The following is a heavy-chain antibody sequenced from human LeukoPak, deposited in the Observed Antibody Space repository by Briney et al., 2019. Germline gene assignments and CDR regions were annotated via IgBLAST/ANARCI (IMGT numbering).Heavy chain of an antibody. V-gene: IGHV1-2*02. J-gene: IGHJ4*02. D-gene: IGHD5-18*01. Sequence: GASVKVSCKASGYTFTGYYMHWVRQAPGQGLEWMGWINPNSGGTNYAQKLQGRVTMTTNTSTSTAYMELRSLRSDDTAVYYCATVDTAMADFDYWGQGTLVTVSS. CDR2: INPNSGGT. CDR3: ATVDTAMADFDY. CDR1: GYTFTGYY.